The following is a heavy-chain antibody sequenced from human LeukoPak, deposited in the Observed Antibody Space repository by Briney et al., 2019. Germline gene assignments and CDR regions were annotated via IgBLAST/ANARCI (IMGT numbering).Heavy chain of an antibody. Sequence: GRSLRLSCAASGFTSSSYGMHWVRQAPGKGLEWVAVIWYDGSNKYYADSVKGRFTISRDNSKNTLYLQMNSLRAEDTAVYYCARDLGHNYYDSSGGFDYWGQGTLVTVSS. J-gene: IGHJ4*02. D-gene: IGHD3-22*01. CDR2: IWYDGSNK. CDR3: ARDLGHNYYDSSGGFDY. CDR1: GFTSSSYG. V-gene: IGHV3-33*01.